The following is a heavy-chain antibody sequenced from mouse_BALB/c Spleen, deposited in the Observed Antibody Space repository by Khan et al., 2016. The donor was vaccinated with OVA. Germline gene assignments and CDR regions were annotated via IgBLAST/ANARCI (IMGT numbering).Heavy chain of an antibody. Sequence: VQLKQSGGGLVQPGGSRKLSCAASGFTFSNFGMHWVRQAPEKGLEWVAYINSGSTTVYYADTVKGRFTVSRDNPKNTLLLQMTSLRSEDTAKYYCARDGYYYFEFWGQGTTLTVCS. V-gene: IGHV5-17*02. CDR1: GFTFSNFG. CDR3: ARDGYYYFEF. CDR2: INSGSTTV. D-gene: IGHD2-3*01. J-gene: IGHJ2*01.